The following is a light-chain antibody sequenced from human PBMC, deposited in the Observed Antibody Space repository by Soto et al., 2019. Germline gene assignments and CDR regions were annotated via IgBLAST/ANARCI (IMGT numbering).Light chain of an antibody. CDR1: QSSNSD. V-gene: IGKV3-20*01. J-gene: IGKJ1*01. CDR3: QQYGSSPWT. Sequence: ENVMTQSPAPLSVSPGQSPTHSCSASQSSNSDLAWYEQKPGQTPRRVIYGASSRATGIPDRFSGSGSGTDFTLTISSLQPEDFAVYYCQQYGSSPWTFGQGTKVDIK. CDR2: GAS.